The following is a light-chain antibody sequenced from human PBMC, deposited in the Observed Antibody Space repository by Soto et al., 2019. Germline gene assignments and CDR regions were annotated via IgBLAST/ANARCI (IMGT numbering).Light chain of an antibody. CDR3: QQYGRSPWT. Sequence: IQMTQSPSTLSASLGDGVTITCRASQSISSWLAWYQQKPGKAPKLLIYDASSLESGVPSRFSGSGSGTDFTLTISRLEPEDFAVYYCQQYGRSPWTFGQGTKVDIK. V-gene: IGKV1-5*01. J-gene: IGKJ1*01. CDR2: DAS. CDR1: QSISSW.